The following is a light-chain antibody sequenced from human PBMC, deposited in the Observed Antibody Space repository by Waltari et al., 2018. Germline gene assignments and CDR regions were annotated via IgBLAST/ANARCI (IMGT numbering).Light chain of an antibody. Sequence: QSVLTQPPSVSGAPGQRVTISCTGSSSNIGAGYDVHWYQQLPGTAPKLLIPGNSNRPSGVPDRFSGSKSGTSASLAITGLQAEDEADYYCQSYDSSLSVVFGGGTKLTVL. V-gene: IGLV1-40*01. CDR1: SSNIGAGYD. J-gene: IGLJ2*01. CDR2: GNS. CDR3: QSYDSSLSVV.